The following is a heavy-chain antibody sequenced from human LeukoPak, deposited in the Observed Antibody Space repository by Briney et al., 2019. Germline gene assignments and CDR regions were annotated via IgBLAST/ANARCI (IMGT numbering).Heavy chain of an antibody. CDR2: INPSGGST. J-gene: IGHJ5*02. CDR1: GYTFTSYY. V-gene: IGHV1-46*01. Sequence: ASVKVSCKASGYTFTSYYMHWVRQAPGQGLEWMGIINPSGGSTSYAQKFQGRVTMTRDTSTSTVYMELSSLRSEDTAVYYCARVPPYYYGSGGLDPWGQGTLVTVSS. CDR3: ARVPPYYYGSGGLDP. D-gene: IGHD3-10*01.